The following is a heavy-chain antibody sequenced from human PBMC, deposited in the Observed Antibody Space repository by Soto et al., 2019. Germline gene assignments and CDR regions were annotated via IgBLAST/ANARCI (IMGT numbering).Heavy chain of an antibody. D-gene: IGHD1-1*01. CDR3: ARERTGTTSMDV. CDR2: MNPNSGNT. V-gene: IGHV1-8*01. Sequence: ASVKVSCTDSGYTFTSYDINWVRQATGQGLEWMGWMNPNSGNTGYAQKFQGRVTMTRNTSINTAYMELSSLRSEDTAVYYCARERTGTTSMDVWGQGTTVTVSS. CDR1: GYTFTSYD. J-gene: IGHJ6*02.